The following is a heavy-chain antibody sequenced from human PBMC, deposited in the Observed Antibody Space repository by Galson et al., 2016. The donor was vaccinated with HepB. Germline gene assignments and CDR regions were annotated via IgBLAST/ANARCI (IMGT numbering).Heavy chain of an antibody. V-gene: IGHV3-11*06. Sequence: SLRLPCAASGFTFSDYYLSWIRQAPGKGLAWVSYISVTSTYPNPAAPAKGRFTVSRDNAKNSLYLQMNTLRAEDTAIYYCARDRGSYCGGDCSDYYFDYWGQGTLVTVSS. D-gene: IGHD2-21*02. CDR2: ISVTSTYP. CDR3: ARDRGSYCGGDCSDYYFDY. CDR1: GFTFSDYY. J-gene: IGHJ4*02.